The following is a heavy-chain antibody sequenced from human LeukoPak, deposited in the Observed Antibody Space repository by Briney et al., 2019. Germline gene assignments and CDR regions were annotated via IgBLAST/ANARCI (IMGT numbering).Heavy chain of an antibody. Sequence: ASVKVSCKASGYTFTSYYMHWVRQAPGQGLEWMGIINPSGGSTSYAQKFQGRVTMTRDTSISTAYMELSRLRSDDTAVYYCARGLRHTAMVMFGYWGQGTLVTVSS. D-gene: IGHD5-18*01. CDR3: ARGLRHTAMVMFGY. J-gene: IGHJ4*02. CDR2: INPSGGST. CDR1: GYTFTSYY. V-gene: IGHV1-46*01.